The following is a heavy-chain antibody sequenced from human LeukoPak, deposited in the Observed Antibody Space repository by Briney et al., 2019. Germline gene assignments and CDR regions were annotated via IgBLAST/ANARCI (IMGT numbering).Heavy chain of an antibody. CDR2: ISGSGGST. J-gene: IGHJ4*02. CDR1: GFTFSSYA. V-gene: IGHV3-23*01. CDR3: ASPYYYDSSGSTLWDY. Sequence: GASLRLSCAASGFTFSSYAMSWVRQAPGKGLEWVSAISGSGGSTYYADSVKGRFTISRDNSKNTLYLQMNSLRAEDTAVYYCASPYYYDSSGSTLWDYWGQGTLVTVSS. D-gene: IGHD3-22*01.